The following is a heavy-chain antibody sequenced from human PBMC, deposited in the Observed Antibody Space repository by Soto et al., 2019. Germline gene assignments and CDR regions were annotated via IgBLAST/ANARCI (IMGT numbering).Heavy chain of an antibody. CDR3: AHSLIGYYYDSSGSTWFDP. CDR2: IYWDDDK. V-gene: IGHV2-5*02. D-gene: IGHD3-22*01. Sequence: QITLKESGPTLVKPTQTLTLTCTFSGFSLSTSGVGVGWIRQPPGKALEWLALIYWDDDKRYSPSLKSRLTTTKETPKNQAVLTITNMDPVDTATYYCAHSLIGYYYDSSGSTWFDPWGQGTLVTVSS. CDR1: GFSLSTSGVG. J-gene: IGHJ5*02.